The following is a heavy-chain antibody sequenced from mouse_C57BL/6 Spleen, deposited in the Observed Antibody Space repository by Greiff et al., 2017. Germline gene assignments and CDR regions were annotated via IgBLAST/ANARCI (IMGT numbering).Heavy chain of an antibody. CDR3: AINWDDGYYAMDY. CDR1: GYTFTSYG. D-gene: IGHD4-1*01. V-gene: IGHV1-81*01. CDR2: IYPRSGNT. J-gene: IGHJ4*01. Sequence: QVQLKQSGAELARPGASVNLSCKASGYTFTSYGISWVKQRTGQGLAGIGEIYPRSGNTYSNEKFKGKATLTADKSSSTAYMELRSLTSEDSAVYFCAINWDDGYYAMDYWGQGTSVTVSS.